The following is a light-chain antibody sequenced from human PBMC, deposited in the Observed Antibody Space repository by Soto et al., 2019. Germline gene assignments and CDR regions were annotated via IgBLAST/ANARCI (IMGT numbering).Light chain of an antibody. Sequence: ETVMTQSPATLSVSPGERATLSCRASQSVSSNLAWYQQKPGQPPRLLIYGASSRATGIPARFGGSGSGTEFTLTISSLQSEDFAVYYCQQYNNWPQTFGQGTKVEIK. V-gene: IGKV3-15*01. J-gene: IGKJ1*01. CDR1: QSVSSN. CDR3: QQYNNWPQT. CDR2: GAS.